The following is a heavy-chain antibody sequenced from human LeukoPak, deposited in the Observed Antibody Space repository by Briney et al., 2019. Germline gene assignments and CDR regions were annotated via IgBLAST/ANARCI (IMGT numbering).Heavy chain of an antibody. CDR3: ATLYYYDSSGFDDAFDI. J-gene: IGHJ3*02. CDR1: GYTFTGYY. Sequence: ASVKVSCKASGYTFTGYYMHWVRQAPGQGLEWMGRINPNSGGTNYAQKFQGGVTMTRDTSISTAYMELSRLRSDDTAVYYCATLYYYDSSGFDDAFDIWGQGTMVTVSS. D-gene: IGHD3-22*01. V-gene: IGHV1-2*06. CDR2: INPNSGGT.